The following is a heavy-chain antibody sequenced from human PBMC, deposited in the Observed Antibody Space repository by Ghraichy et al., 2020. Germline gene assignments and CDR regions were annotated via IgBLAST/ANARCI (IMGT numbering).Heavy chain of an antibody. D-gene: IGHD3-10*01. CDR2: INHSGST. CDR3: ARGRVRGIFQSREWFDP. V-gene: IGHV4-34*01. Sequence: SETLSPTCAVYGGSFSGYYWSWIRQPPGKGLEWIGEINHSGSTNYNPSLKSRVTISVDTSKNQFSLKLSSVTAADTAVYYCARGRVRGIFQSREWFDPWGQGTLVTVSS. J-gene: IGHJ5*02. CDR1: GGSFSGYY.